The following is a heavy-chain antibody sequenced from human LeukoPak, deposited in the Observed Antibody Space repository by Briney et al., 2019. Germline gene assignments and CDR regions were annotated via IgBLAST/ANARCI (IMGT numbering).Heavy chain of an antibody. Sequence: PGGSLRLSCAASGFTFSSYSMNWVRQAPGKGLEWVSSISSSSSYIYYADSVKGRFTISRDNSKNTLYLQMNSLRAEDTAVYYCAPLGYCSSTSCPGTFDYWGQGTLVTVSS. CDR3: APLGYCSSTSCPGTFDY. J-gene: IGHJ4*02. CDR1: GFTFSSYS. V-gene: IGHV3-21*01. CDR2: ISSSSSYI. D-gene: IGHD2-2*01.